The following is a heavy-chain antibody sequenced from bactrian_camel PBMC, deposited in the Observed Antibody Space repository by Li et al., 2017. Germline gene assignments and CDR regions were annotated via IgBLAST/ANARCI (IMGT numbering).Heavy chain of an antibody. CDR3: VTDGPGYDGTEYAGGYNY. Sequence: HVQLVESGGGSVQAGGSLSVSCTVSRRTYSTFCMGWFRQAPGKGLEWVSSIVSDGTNTYYADSVKGRFTISRDNAKNTVYLQMNSLKSEDTALYYCVTDGPGYDGTEYAGGYNYWGQGTQVTVS. CDR2: IVSDGTNT. V-gene: IGHV3-2*01. J-gene: IGHJ4*01. D-gene: IGHD5*01. CDR1: RRTYSTFC.